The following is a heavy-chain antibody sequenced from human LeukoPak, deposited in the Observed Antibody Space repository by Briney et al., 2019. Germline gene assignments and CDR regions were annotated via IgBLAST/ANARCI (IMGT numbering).Heavy chain of an antibody. CDR2: IHNSGRT. V-gene: IGHV4-4*07. D-gene: IGHD2-21*01. J-gene: IGHJ3*02. Sequence: SETLSLTCTVSGDSIGTYYWSWIRQPAGKGLEWIGRIHNSGRTDYNTSLKSRVTMSLDTSKNQVSLKVTSVTAADTAMYYCARRSVVVSAGDAFDIWGQGTMVTVSS. CDR1: GDSIGTYY. CDR3: ARRSVVVSAGDAFDI.